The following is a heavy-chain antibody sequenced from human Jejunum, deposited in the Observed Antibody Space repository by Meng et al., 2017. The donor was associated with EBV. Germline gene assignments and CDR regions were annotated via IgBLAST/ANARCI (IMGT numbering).Heavy chain of an antibody. J-gene: IGHJ5*01. Sequence: EMQQGDSGGGLIQSGGSLRLSCAASGFIVSNSYFSWVRQAPGKGLEWFSVIYSDSTTHYADSVKGRFTMSRDNSKSTLFLQMDSLRAEDTAIYYCAKRETSGWYDLWGQGTLVTVSS. D-gene: IGHD6-19*01. CDR2: IYSDSTT. CDR1: GFIVSNSY. CDR3: AKRETSGWYDL. V-gene: IGHV3-53*01.